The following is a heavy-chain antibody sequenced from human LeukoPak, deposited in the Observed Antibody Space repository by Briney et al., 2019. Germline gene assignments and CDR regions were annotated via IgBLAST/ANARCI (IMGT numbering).Heavy chain of an antibody. CDR3: AKDPSYYYYNSGYYSFDY. J-gene: IGHJ4*02. CDR1: GFTFSSYA. D-gene: IGHD3-22*01. CDR2: ISGSGGST. Sequence: GGSLRLSCAASGFTFSSYAMSWVRQARGKGLEWVSAISGSGGSTYYADSVKGRFTISRDNSKNTLYLQMNSLRAEDTAVYYCAKDPSYYYYNSGYYSFDYWGQGTLVTVSS. V-gene: IGHV3-23*01.